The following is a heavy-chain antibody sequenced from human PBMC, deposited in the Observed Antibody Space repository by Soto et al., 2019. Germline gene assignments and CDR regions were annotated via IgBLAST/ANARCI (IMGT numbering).Heavy chain of an antibody. CDR1: GGSISSSSYY. J-gene: IGHJ4*02. Sequence: PSETLSLTRTVSGGSISSSSYYWGWIRQPPGKGLEWIGSIYYSGSTYYNPSLKSRVTISVDTSKNQFSLKLSSVTAADTAVYYCARHEIRDILTGSNFDYWGQGTLVTVSS. D-gene: IGHD3-9*01. CDR2: IYYSGST. V-gene: IGHV4-39*01. CDR3: ARHEIRDILTGSNFDY.